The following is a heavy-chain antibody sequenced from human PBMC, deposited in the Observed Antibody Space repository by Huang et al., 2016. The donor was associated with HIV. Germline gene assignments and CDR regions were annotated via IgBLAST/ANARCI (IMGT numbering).Heavy chain of an antibody. CDR1: GGSFRSDNYY. D-gene: IGHD3-10*01. Sequence: QLQLQESGPGLVKPSETLSLTCTVSGGSFRSDNYYWGCIRQPPGKGLAWIGSIYYSGSTYYNPSLKGRVTITVDTAKNQFSLKRRAVTAADTAVYYCARLPGSITMIRGVITDPYWGQGTLVTVSS. CDR2: IYYSGST. J-gene: IGHJ4*02. CDR3: ARLPGSITMIRGVITDPY. V-gene: IGHV4-39*01.